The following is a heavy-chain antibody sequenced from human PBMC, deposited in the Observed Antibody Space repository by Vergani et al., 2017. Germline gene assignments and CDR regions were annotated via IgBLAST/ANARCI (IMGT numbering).Heavy chain of an antibody. CDR3: ARDRLGYCSGGSCYSADY. CDR2: ISAYNGNT. D-gene: IGHD2-15*01. Sequence: QVQLVQSGAEVKKPGASVKVSCKASGYTFTSYGISWVRQAPGQGLEWMGWISAYNGNTNYAQKLQGRVTMTTDTSTSTAYMELRSLRSDDTAVYYCARDRLGYCSGGSCYSADYWGQGTLVTVSS. CDR1: GYTFTSYG. J-gene: IGHJ4*02. V-gene: IGHV1-18*01.